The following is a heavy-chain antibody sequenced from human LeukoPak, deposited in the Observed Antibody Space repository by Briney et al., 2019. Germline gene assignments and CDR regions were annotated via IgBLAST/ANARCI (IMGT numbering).Heavy chain of an antibody. Sequence: ASVKVSCKASGYTFTSYGISWVRQAPGQGLEWMGWISAYNGNTNYAQKLQGRVTMTTDTSTSTAYMELRSLRSDDTAVYYCARSLAEAGTGFLFYWGQGTLVTVSS. CDR1: GYTFTSYG. CDR3: ARSLAEAGTGFLFY. J-gene: IGHJ4*02. D-gene: IGHD6-19*01. V-gene: IGHV1-18*04. CDR2: ISAYNGNT.